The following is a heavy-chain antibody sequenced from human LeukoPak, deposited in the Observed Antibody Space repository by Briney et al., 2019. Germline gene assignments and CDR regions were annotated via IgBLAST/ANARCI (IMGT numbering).Heavy chain of an antibody. Sequence: SGTLSLTCAVSGGSISSSNWWSWVRQPPGKGLEWIGEIYHSGSTYYNPSLKSRVTISVDTPKNQFSLKLSSVTAADTAVYYCARDLGGYGAYYYYGMDVWGQGTTVTVSS. V-gene: IGHV4-4*02. D-gene: IGHD5-12*01. CDR3: ARDLGGYGAYYYYGMDV. CDR1: GGSISSSNW. J-gene: IGHJ6*02. CDR2: IYHSGST.